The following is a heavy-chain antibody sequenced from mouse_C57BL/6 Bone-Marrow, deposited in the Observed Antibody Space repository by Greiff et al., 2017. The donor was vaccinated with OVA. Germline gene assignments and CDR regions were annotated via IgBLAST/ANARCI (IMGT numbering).Heavy chain of an antibody. D-gene: IGHD2-3*01. CDR1: GYSITSGYY. V-gene: IGHV3-6*01. CDR2: ISYDGSN. CDR3: ARKADGYYWYFDV. Sequence: EESGPGLVKPSQSLSLTCSVTGYSITSGYYWNWIRQFPGNKLEWMGYISYDGSNNYNPSLKNRISITRDTSKNQFFLKLNSVTTEDTATYYCARKADGYYWYFDVWGTGTTVTVSS. J-gene: IGHJ1*03.